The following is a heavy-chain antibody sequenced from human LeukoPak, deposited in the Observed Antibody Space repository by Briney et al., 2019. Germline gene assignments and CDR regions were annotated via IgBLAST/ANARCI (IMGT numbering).Heavy chain of an antibody. CDR1: GGTFSSYA. CDR2: ISAYNGNT. D-gene: IGHD3-10*01. J-gene: IGHJ4*02. Sequence: SVKVSCKASGGTFSSYAISWVRQAPGQGLEWMGWISAYNGNTNYAQKLQGRVTMTTDTSTSTAYMELRSLRSDDTAVYYCARDGIDYYGSGGFDYWGQGTLVTVSS. CDR3: ARDGIDYYGSGGFDY. V-gene: IGHV1-18*01.